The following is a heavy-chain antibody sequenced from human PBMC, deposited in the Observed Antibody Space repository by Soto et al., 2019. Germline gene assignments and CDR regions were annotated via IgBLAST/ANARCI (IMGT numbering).Heavy chain of an antibody. V-gene: IGHV4-4*07. Sequence: TETLSGNCLDSGGSVSSYTWSWVRQPANKGLEWIGRVFSSVSATYSPSLKSRVRISMDTPENRISLKLDSVTAADAGVYYCTRDGMTTGDTWGPGTLVTVSS. D-gene: IGHD2-21*02. J-gene: IGHJ4*02. CDR3: TRDGMTTGDT. CDR2: VFSSVSA. CDR1: GGSVSSYT.